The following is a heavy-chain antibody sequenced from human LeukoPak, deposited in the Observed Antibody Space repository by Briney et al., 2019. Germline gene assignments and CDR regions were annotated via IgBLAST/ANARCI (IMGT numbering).Heavy chain of an antibody. D-gene: IGHD5-24*01. V-gene: IGHV3-21*01. CDR2: ISSNSGYI. J-gene: IGHJ6*02. CDR3: AGDWVEKAMGMDV. Sequence: GGSLRLSCAASGLTFSSYRMTWVRQAPGKGLEWVSSISSNSGYIYYADSVRGRFTTSRDNAKNSLYLQMNSLRAEDTAVYYCAGDWVEKAMGMDVWGQGSTVTVSS. CDR1: GLTFSSYR.